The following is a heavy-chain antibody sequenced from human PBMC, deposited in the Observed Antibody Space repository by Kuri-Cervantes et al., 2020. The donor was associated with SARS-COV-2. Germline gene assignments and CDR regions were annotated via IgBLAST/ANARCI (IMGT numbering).Heavy chain of an antibody. CDR3: AGDRIGYSSGWSDWYFDL. V-gene: IGHV4-34*01. D-gene: IGHD6-19*01. Sequence: SQTPSLTCALYGVSFSGYYWSWIRQPPGKGLEWIGEINHSGSTNYNPSLNSRVTISVDTPKNQFSLKLSSVTAADPAVYYSAGDRIGYSSGWSDWYFDLWGRGTLVTVSS. J-gene: IGHJ2*01. CDR2: INHSGST. CDR1: GVSFSGYY.